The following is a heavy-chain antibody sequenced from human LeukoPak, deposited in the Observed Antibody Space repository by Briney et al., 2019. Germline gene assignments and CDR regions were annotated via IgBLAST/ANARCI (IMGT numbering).Heavy chain of an antibody. Sequence: GGSLRLSCAASGFTFSSYSMNWVRQAPGKGLEWVSYISSSSSTIYYADSVKGRFTISRDNAKNSLYLQMNSLRAEDTAVYYCARYDFWSGYWSGTRPVGYYYMDVWGKGTTVTVSS. D-gene: IGHD3-3*01. J-gene: IGHJ6*03. CDR3: ARYDFWSGYWSGTRPVGYYYMDV. CDR2: ISSSSSTI. CDR1: GFTFSSYS. V-gene: IGHV3-48*04.